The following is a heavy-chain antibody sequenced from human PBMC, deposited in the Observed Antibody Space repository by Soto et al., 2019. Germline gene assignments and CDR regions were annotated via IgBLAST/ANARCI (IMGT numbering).Heavy chain of an antibody. CDR2: ISGDGESS. J-gene: IGHJ5*02. D-gene: IGHD3-16*01. CDR1: GTMFSGHA. V-gene: IGHV3-23*01. Sequence: EVQLLQSGGSLVQPGESLRLSCEVSGTMFSGHAMSWVRQAPGKGLEWLSSISGDGESSYYAESVRGRFTLSRDNAKSTLFLQMNSLRAEDTAVYYCAKVGVDDVDARWFDPWGQGTLVTAPS. CDR3: AKVGVDDVDARWFDP.